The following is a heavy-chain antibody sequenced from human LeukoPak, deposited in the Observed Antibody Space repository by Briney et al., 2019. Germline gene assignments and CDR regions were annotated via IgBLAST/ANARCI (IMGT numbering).Heavy chain of an antibody. Sequence: PGGSLRLSCAASGFTFSSYGMHWVRQVPGKGLEWVAVISYDGSNKYYADSVKGRFTISRDNSKNTLYLQMNSLRAEDTAVYYCAKDRGSSWYFDYWGQGTLVTVSS. CDR1: GFTFSSYG. V-gene: IGHV3-30*18. CDR3: AKDRGSSWYFDY. D-gene: IGHD6-13*01. CDR2: ISYDGSNK. J-gene: IGHJ4*02.